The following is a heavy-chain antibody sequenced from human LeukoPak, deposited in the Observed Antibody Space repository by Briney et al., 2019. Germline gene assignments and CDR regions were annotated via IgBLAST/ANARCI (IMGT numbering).Heavy chain of an antibody. Sequence: PSETLSLTCTVSGGSISSYYWSWIRQPPGKGLEWIGYIYYSGSTNYNPSLKSRVTISADTSKNQFSLKLSSVTAADTAVYYCARGRAYYDILTGYYPYYFDYWGQGTLVTVSS. CDR1: GGSISSYY. J-gene: IGHJ4*02. V-gene: IGHV4-59*01. D-gene: IGHD3-9*01. CDR2: IYYSGST. CDR3: ARGRAYYDILTGYYPYYFDY.